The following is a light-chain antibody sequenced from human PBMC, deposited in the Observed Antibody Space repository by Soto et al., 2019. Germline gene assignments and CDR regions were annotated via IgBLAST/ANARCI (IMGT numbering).Light chain of an antibody. J-gene: IGKJ1*01. V-gene: IGKV3-20*01. CDR2: GAS. CDR3: QQYGSSPWT. Sequence: THSPGKLSLSPGARATLSCSASQSVSRNFLAWYRQKPGQAPRLLIYGASNRATDTPDRFSGSGSGADFSLTISRLEPEDFAVYYCQQYGSSPWTFGQGTKVDIK. CDR1: QSVSRNF.